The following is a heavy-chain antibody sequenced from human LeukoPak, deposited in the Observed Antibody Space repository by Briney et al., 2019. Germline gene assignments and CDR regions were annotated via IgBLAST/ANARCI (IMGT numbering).Heavy chain of an antibody. D-gene: IGHD2-8*02. Sequence: PGGSLRLSCAASGFSFSTYWMHWVRQAPGKGLVWVSRIKSDGSSTAYADSVKGRFTISRDNAENTLYLQMNSLRAEDTAVYYCARAGTGLAFDIWGQGTMATVSS. CDR2: IKSDGSST. V-gene: IGHV3-74*01. CDR3: ARAGTGLAFDI. J-gene: IGHJ3*02. CDR1: GFSFSTYW.